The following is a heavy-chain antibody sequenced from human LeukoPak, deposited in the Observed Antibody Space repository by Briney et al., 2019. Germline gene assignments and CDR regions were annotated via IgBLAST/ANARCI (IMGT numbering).Heavy chain of an antibody. CDR2: IYYSGST. D-gene: IGHD6-13*01. Sequence: PSETLSLTCTVSGGSISSSSYYWGWIRQPPGKGLEWIGSIYYSGSTYYNPSLKSRVTISVDTSKNQFSLKLSSVTAADTAVYYCARVYGSNWYDGIFDYWGQGTLVTVSS. CDR1: GGSISSSSYY. J-gene: IGHJ4*02. CDR3: ARVYGSNWYDGIFDY. V-gene: IGHV4-39*07.